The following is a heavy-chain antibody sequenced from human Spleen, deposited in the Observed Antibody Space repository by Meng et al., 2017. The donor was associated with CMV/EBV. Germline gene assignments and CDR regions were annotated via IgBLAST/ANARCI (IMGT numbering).Heavy chain of an antibody. CDR1: GGSLSSNT. V-gene: IGHV1-69*10. CDR3: ARQDSPSWYGRGDH. CDR2: ILPILGIT. J-gene: IGHJ4*02. Sequence: SVKVSCKGSGGSLSSNTISWVRQAPGQGLEWMGGILPILGITNYAQKFQGRVTITADKSTSTVYMELGSLRSEDTAVYYCARQDSPSWYGRGDHWGQGTLVTISS. D-gene: IGHD2-2*01.